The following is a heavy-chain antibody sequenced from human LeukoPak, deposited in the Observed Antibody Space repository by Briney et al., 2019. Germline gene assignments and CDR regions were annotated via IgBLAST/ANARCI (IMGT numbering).Heavy chain of an antibody. J-gene: IGHJ4*02. D-gene: IGHD2-2*01. V-gene: IGHV3-66*01. CDR1: GLTVSRNY. CDR3: ARDPYCSTTSCYLGYFDY. Sequence: GGSLRLSCAASGLTVSRNYMSWVRQAPGKGLEWVSVIYSGGNTYYADSVKGRFTISRDNSKNTVYFQMNSLRAEDTAVYYCARDPYCSTTSCYLGYFDYWGQGTLVTVSS. CDR2: IYSGGNT.